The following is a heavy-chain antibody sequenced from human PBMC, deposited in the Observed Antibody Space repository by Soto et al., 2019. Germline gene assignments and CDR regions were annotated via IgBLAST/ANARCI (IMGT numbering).Heavy chain of an antibody. CDR1: GGSFSGYY. D-gene: IGHD4-17*01. CDR2: INHSGST. J-gene: IGHJ4*02. V-gene: IGHV4-34*01. CDR3: ARGTLYGLDY. Sequence: QVQLQQWGAGLLKPSETLSLTCAVYGGSFSGYYWSWIRQPPGKGLEWIGEINHSGSTNYNPSLKSRVTISVDTSKNQCSLKLSSVTAADTAGYYGARGTLYGLDYWGQGTLVTVSS.